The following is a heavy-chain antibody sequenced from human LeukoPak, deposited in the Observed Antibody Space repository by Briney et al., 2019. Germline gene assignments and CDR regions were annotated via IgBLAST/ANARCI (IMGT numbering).Heavy chain of an antibody. D-gene: IGHD4-23*01. CDR2: INHSGST. J-gene: IGHJ4*02. CDR3: ARDIDYGGNSAFDY. V-gene: IGHV4-34*01. CDR1: GGSISSYY. Sequence: SETLSLTCTVSGGSISSYYWSWIRQPPGKGLEWIGEINHSGSTNYNPSLKSRLTISVDTSKNQFSLKLSSVTAADTAAYYCARDIDYGGNSAFDYWGLGIVVTVSS.